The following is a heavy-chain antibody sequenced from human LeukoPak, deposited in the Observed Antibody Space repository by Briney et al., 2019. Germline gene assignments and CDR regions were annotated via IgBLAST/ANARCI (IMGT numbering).Heavy chain of an antibody. D-gene: IGHD3-22*01. J-gene: IGHJ5*02. CDR3: AKDGLYYYYDGSGGWFDP. Sequence: GGSLRLSCAASGFTFSRSWMTWVRQAPGKGLEWVANIKQDGSEKYYVDSVKGRFTISRDNSKNTLYLQMNSLRAEDTAVYYCAKDGLYYYYDGSGGWFDPWGQGTLVTVSS. CDR1: GFTFSRSW. V-gene: IGHV3-7*01. CDR2: IKQDGSEK.